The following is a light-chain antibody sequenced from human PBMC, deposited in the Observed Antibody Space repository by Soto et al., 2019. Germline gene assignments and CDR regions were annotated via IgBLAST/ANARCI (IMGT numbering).Light chain of an antibody. CDR1: SSDVGSYNL. Sequence: QSMLTQPASVSGSPGQSITISCTGTSSDVGSYNLVSWYQQHPGKAPKLMIYEVSKRPSGVSNRFSGSKSGNTASLTISGLQAEDEADYYCCSYAGSSTYVFGTGTKVTV. J-gene: IGLJ1*01. CDR2: EVS. V-gene: IGLV2-23*02. CDR3: CSYAGSSTYV.